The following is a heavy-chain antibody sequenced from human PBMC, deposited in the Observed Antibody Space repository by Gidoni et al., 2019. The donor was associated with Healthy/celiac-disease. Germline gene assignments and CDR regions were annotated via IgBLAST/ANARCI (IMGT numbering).Heavy chain of an antibody. CDR1: GFTFSSYA. V-gene: IGHV3-30-3*01. J-gene: IGHJ3*02. CDR2: ISYDGSNK. D-gene: IGHD5-12*01. CDR3: ARDLYSGYDFWGAFDI. Sequence: QVQLVESGGGVVQPGRSLRLSCAASGFTFSSYAMHWVRQAPGKGLEWVAVISYDGSNKYYADSVKGRFTISRDNSKNTLYLQMNSLRAEDTAVYYCARDLYSGYDFWGAFDIWGQGTMVTVSS.